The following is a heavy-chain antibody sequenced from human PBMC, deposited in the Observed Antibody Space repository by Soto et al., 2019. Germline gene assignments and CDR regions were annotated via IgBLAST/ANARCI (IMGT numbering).Heavy chain of an antibody. CDR2: IRGDGGQT. V-gene: IGHV3-23*01. Sequence: GSLILSFPAAGFTFTSYGMGWVRQAPRKGLQLVSTIRGDGGQTHYTDYVKGRFSISRDNSKNTVYLQMDSLRAEDTDMYFCASDVGLDSDDCFAYWGQGTQVTVSS. D-gene: IGHD3-9*01. CDR3: ASDVGLDSDDCFAY. CDR1: GFTFTSYG. J-gene: IGHJ4*02.